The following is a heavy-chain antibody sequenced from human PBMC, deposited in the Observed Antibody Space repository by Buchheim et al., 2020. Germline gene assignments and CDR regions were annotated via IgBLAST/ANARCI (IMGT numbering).Heavy chain of an antibody. J-gene: IGHJ5*02. CDR3: ARGYCSSTSCSLFDP. CDR2: IYHSGST. D-gene: IGHD2-2*01. Sequence: QLQLLESGSGLVKPSQTLSLTCAVSGGSISSGGYSWSWIRPPPGKGLEWIGYIYHSGSTYYNPSLKSRATISVDRSKNQFSLKLSSVTAADTAVYYCARGYCSSTSCSLFDPWGQGTL. CDR1: GGSISSGGYS. V-gene: IGHV4-30-2*01.